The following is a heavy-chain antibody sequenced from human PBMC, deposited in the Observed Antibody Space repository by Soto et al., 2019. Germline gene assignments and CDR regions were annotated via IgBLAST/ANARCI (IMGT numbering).Heavy chain of an antibody. Sequence: ASVKVSCKASGYTFTDHYIHWVRQAPGQGLECMGWINPNSGATSYAQKFQDRVTMTRDTSISTAYMELSRLRSDDTVVYYCARDGALHDDFWSGWFDLWGQGTLVTVSS. CDR3: ARDGALHDDFWSGWFDL. J-gene: IGHJ5*02. CDR1: GYTFTDHY. D-gene: IGHD3-3*01. V-gene: IGHV1-2*02. CDR2: INPNSGAT.